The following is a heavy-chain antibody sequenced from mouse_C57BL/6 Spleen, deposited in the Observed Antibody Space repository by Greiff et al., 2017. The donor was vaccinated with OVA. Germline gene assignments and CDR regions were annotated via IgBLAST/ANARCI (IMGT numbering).Heavy chain of an antibody. CDR2: ISYDGSN. V-gene: IGHV3-6*01. CDR3: ARQGGVFDY. J-gene: IGHJ2*01. CDR1: GFSIKSGYY. Sequence: EVQLQESGPGLVKPSQSLSLTCSVTGFSIKSGYYWNWIRQSPGNKLEWMGYISYDGSNNYTPSLKNRSSITRDTSPNPLFLKWNSVTTEDTATDYCARQGGVFDYWGQGTTLTVSS.